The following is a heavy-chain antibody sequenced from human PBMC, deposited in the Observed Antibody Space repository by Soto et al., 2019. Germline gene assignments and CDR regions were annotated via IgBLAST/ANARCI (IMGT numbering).Heavy chain of an antibody. J-gene: IGHJ4*02. CDR2: IWYDGSNK. V-gene: IGHV3-33*01. D-gene: IGHD3-16*02. CDR1: GFTFSSYG. Sequence: GGSLRLSCAASGFTFSSYGMHWVRQAPGKGLEWVAVIWYDGSNKYYADSVKGRFTISRDNSKNTLYLQMNSLRAEDTAVYYCARDPYYDYIWGSYRYRPHTFPQLWGQGTLVTVSS. CDR3: ARDPYYDYIWGSYRYRPHTFPQL.